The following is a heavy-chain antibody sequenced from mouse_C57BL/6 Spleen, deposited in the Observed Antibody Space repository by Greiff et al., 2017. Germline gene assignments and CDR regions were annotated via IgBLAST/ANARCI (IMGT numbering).Heavy chain of an antibody. CDR3: TRGRTGAFAD. J-gene: IGHJ3*01. CDR2: IDPETGGT. Sequence: QVQLKESGAELVRPGASVTLSCKASGYTFTDYEMHWVKQTPVYGLEWIGAIDPETGGTAYNQKFKGKAILTADKSSSTAYIELRSLTSEDSAVYYCTRGRTGAFADWGQGTLVTVSA. V-gene: IGHV1-15*01. CDR1: GYTFTDYE. D-gene: IGHD4-1*01.